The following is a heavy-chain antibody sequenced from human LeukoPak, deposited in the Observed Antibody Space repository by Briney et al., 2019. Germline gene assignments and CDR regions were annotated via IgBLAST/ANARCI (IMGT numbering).Heavy chain of an antibody. CDR1: GYRFTSYW. CDR2: IYPGDSDT. V-gene: IGHV5-51*01. J-gene: IGHJ6*02. Sequence: GESLKISCKGSGYRFTSYWIGWVRQMPGKGLEWMGIIYPGDSDTRYSPSFQGQVTISADKSISTAYLQWSSLKASDTAMYYCARHADYYDSSGYYYPISYYYYGMDVWGQGTTVTVSS. CDR3: ARHADYYDSSGYYYPISYYYYGMDV. D-gene: IGHD3-22*01.